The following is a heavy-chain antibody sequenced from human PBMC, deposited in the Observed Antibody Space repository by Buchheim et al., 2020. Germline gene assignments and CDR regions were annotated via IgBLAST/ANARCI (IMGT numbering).Heavy chain of an antibody. D-gene: IGHD3-9*01. V-gene: IGHV3-7*03. Sequence: EEQLVESGGALVQPGGSLRLSCAASGFTLSTYWMSWVRQAPGKGLEWVANIKQDGSEKYSVDSGKGRFTISRDNAKNSLALQMNSLRAEDTAVYYCARDNLVMGYYYYGMDVWGQGTT. CDR2: IKQDGSEK. CDR3: ARDNLVMGYYYYGMDV. CDR1: GFTLSTYW. J-gene: IGHJ6*02.